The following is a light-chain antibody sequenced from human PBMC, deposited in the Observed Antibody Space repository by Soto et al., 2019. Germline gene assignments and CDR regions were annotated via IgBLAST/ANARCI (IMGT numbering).Light chain of an antibody. Sequence: EIVLTQSPATLSLSPGERATLSCRASQSVGTYLAWYQQKPGQAPRLLIHDASNRATGIPARFSGSGSGTDFTLTISSLESEDFEVYYCQQRSNWPRLTFGGGTKVDIK. CDR2: DAS. CDR3: QQRSNWPRLT. V-gene: IGKV3-11*01. CDR1: QSVGTY. J-gene: IGKJ4*01.